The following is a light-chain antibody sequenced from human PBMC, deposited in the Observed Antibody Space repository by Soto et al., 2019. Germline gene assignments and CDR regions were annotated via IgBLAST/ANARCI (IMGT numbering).Light chain of an antibody. Sequence: QPVLTQPPSASGTPGQRVTISCSGSNSNIGSNTVNWFQQLPGTAPKLLIYRNNQRPSGVPDRFSGSKSGTSASLAIIGLQSEDEGDYYCAAWDDSLNGLYVFGTGTKLTVL. CDR2: RNN. V-gene: IGLV1-44*01. CDR1: NSNIGSNT. CDR3: AAWDDSLNGLYV. J-gene: IGLJ1*01.